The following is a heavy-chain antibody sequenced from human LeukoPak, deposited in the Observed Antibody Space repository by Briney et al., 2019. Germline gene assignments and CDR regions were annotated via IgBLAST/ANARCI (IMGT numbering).Heavy chain of an antibody. D-gene: IGHD3-3*01. CDR2: IKPDGSEK. Sequence: GGSLRLSCAASGFTFSNYWMSWVRQTPDKGREWVANIKPDGSEKYCVDSVKGRFSVSRDNVRNALYLQMNSLRVGDTALYYCARGDFWSGDYTDAFDVWGQGTMVTVSS. V-gene: IGHV3-7*04. CDR1: GFTFSNYW. CDR3: ARGDFWSGDYTDAFDV. J-gene: IGHJ3*01.